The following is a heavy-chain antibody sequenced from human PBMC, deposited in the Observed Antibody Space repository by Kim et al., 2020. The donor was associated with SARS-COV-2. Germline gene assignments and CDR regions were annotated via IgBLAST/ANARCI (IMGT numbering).Heavy chain of an antibody. CDR3: AKENSSGYYSDYFDY. CDR1: GFTFDDYT. D-gene: IGHD3-22*01. Sequence: GGSLRLSCAASGFTFDDYTMHWVRQAPGKGLEWVSLISWDGGSTYYVDSVKGRFTISRDDSKNSLYLQMNSLRTEDTALYYCAKENSSGYYSDYFDYWGQGTLVTVSS. V-gene: IGHV3-43*01. CDR2: ISWDGGST. J-gene: IGHJ4*02.